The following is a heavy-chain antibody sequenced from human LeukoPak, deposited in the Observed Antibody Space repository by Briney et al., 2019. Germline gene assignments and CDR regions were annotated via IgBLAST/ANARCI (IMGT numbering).Heavy chain of an antibody. CDR2: ISSSSSYI. V-gene: IGHV3-21*01. D-gene: IGHD6-19*01. CDR3: ARVLGVQESEYYFGY. Sequence: GGSLRLSCAASGFTFSSYSMNWVRQAPGKGLEWVSSISSSSSYIYYADSVKGRFTISRDNAKNSLYLRMNSLRAEDTAVYYCARVLGVQESEYYFGYWGQGTLVTVSS. CDR1: GFTFSSYS. J-gene: IGHJ4*02.